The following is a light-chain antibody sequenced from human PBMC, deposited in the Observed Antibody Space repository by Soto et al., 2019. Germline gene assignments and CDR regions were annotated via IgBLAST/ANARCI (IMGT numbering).Light chain of an antibody. V-gene: IGKV1-39*01. CDR2: AVS. CDR3: QQTDSTPLYT. J-gene: IGKJ2*01. Sequence: EIQMTQSPSSLSASVGERVTITCRASQSIDSYLYWYQQKPGKAPKLLIYAVSNLQSGVPSRFSGSGSGTDFSLTVSSLQPEDSATYYCQQTDSTPLYTFGQGTKLETK. CDR1: QSIDSY.